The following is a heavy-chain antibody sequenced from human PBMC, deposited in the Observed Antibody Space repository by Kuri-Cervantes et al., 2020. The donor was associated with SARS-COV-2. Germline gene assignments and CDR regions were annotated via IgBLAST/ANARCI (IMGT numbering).Heavy chain of an antibody. Sequence: SETLSLTCTVSGGSISSSSYYWGWIRQPPGKGLEWIGSIYTSGSTNYNPSLKSRVTISVDTSKNQFSLKLSSVTAADTAVYYCARVSALRFLERVNAFDIWGQGTMVTVSS. J-gene: IGHJ3*02. CDR2: IYTSGST. CDR1: GGSISSSSYY. CDR3: ARVSALRFLERVNAFDI. D-gene: IGHD3-3*01. V-gene: IGHV4-39*07.